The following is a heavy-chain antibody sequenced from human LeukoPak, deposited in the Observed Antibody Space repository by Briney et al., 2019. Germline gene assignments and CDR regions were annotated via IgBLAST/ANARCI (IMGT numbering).Heavy chain of an antibody. J-gene: IGHJ4*02. D-gene: IGHD4-17*01. CDR3: ARVDYGDTGHYFDY. Sequence: GESPMISCKGSGYSFSSYWIGRVRQMPGGGLEWLGITYPGDSDTTYSPSFQGQVTISADKSISTAYLQWSSLKASDTAMYYCARVDYGDTGHYFDYWGQGTLVTVSS. CDR2: TYPGDSDT. V-gene: IGHV5-51*01. CDR1: GYSFSSYW.